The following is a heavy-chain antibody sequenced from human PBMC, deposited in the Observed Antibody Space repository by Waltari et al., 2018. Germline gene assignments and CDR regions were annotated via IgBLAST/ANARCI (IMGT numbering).Heavy chain of an antibody. Sequence: EMQLLESGGGLVQPGGSLRLSCAASGFTLNTYAMSWVRQAQGKGMSWVSALSAGGGSAYYADSVKGRFTISRVNSKNTLYLQMNSLRAEDTAVYYCAKDTGYGDSTILDYWGQGTLVTVSS. CDR1: GFTLNTYA. CDR3: AKDTGYGDSTILDY. J-gene: IGHJ4*02. CDR2: LSAGGGSA. V-gene: IGHV3-23*01. D-gene: IGHD4-17*01.